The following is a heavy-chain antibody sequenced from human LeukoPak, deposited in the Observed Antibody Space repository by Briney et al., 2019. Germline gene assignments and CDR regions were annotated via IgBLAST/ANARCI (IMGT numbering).Heavy chain of an antibody. Sequence: SETLSLTCTVSGGSISSYYWSWIRQPPGKGLEWVGYIYYSGSINYNPSLKSRVTISVATSKNQFSLKLSSVTAADTAVYYCASSLKYYDSSDFYFDFWGQGTLVTVSS. CDR1: GGSISSYY. V-gene: IGHV4-59*01. CDR3: ASSLKYYDSSDFYFDF. CDR2: IYYSGSI. D-gene: IGHD3-22*01. J-gene: IGHJ4*02.